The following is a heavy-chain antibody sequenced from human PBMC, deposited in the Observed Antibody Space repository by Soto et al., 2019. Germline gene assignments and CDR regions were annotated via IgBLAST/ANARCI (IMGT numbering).Heavy chain of an antibody. D-gene: IGHD4-17*01. V-gene: IGHV3-23*01. CDR2: IRGSGYAT. Sequence: EVQLLESGGGLVLPGGSLRLSCAASGFTFSSYAMSWVRQAPGMGLEWVSVIRGSGYATYYADSVKGRFTVSRDNSNNTVYLQMNSLRAEDTAVYYCAKEETVLVNYYYYYGMDVWGQGTTVTVSS. CDR3: AKEETVLVNYYYYYGMDV. CDR1: GFTFSSYA. J-gene: IGHJ6*02.